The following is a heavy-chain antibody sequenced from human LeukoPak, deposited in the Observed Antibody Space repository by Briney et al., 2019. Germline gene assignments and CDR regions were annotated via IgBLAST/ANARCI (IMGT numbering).Heavy chain of an antibody. CDR3: ATLGGHRDGYNSGY. Sequence: PSETLSLTCTVSGGSISSSSYYWGWIRQPPGKGLEWIGSIYYSGSTYYNPSLKSRVTISVDTSKNQFSLKLSSVTAADTAVYYCATLGGHRDGYNSGYWGQGTLVTVSS. D-gene: IGHD5-24*01. CDR2: IYYSGST. CDR1: GGSISSSSYY. V-gene: IGHV4-39*01. J-gene: IGHJ4*02.